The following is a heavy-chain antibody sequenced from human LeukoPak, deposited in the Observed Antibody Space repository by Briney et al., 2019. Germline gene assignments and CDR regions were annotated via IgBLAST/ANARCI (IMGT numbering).Heavy chain of an antibody. CDR3: AELGITMIGGV. J-gene: IGHJ6*03. CDR2: INPDESQK. Sequence: PGGSLRLFCAASGRSFSNYWMSWVRQAPGQGLEWVANINPDESQKYYGDPVTGRFTISRDNAKNSLYLQMNSLRAEDTAVYYCAELGITMIGGVWGKGTTVTISS. D-gene: IGHD3-10*02. V-gene: IGHV3-7*01. CDR1: GRSFSNYW.